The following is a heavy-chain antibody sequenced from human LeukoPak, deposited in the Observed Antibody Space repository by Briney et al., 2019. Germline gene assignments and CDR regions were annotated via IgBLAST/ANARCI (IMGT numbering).Heavy chain of an antibody. J-gene: IGHJ6*03. D-gene: IGHD3-22*01. V-gene: IGHV4-39*01. CDR1: GGSVSSSSYY. CDR2: IYYSGST. Sequence: PSETLSLTCTVSGGSVSSSSYYWGWIRQPPGKGLEWIGTIYYSGSTYYNPSLKGRVTTSVDTSKNQFSLKLSSVTAADTAVYYCARHHYGSSGYYSSHFYYYMDVWGKGTTVTVSS. CDR3: ARHHYGSSGYYSSHFYYYMDV.